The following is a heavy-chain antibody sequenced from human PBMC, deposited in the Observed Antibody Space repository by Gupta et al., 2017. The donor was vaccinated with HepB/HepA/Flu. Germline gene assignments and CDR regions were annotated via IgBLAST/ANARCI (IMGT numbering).Heavy chain of an antibody. D-gene: IGHD1-1*01. Sequence: QVQLQQWGAGLLKPSETLSLPCAVYGGSFSGYYWSWIRQPPGKGLEWIGEINNSGSTNDNPSLKSRVTISVDTSNNQCSLKLRSVTAADTAVYYSARGGSGGTWYFDLWGRGTLVTVSS. V-gene: IGHV4-34*01. J-gene: IGHJ2*01. CDR2: INNSGST. CDR3: ARGGSGGTWYFDL. CDR1: GGSFSGYY.